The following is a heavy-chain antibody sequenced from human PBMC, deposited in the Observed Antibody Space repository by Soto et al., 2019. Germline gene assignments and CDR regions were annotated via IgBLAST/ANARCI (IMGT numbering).Heavy chain of an antibody. V-gene: IGHV3-23*01. J-gene: IGHJ4*02. Sequence: GGSLRLSCAASGFSFGSYALSWVRQAPGKGLEWVSTISGSDGKTFYADSVKGRFSISRDTAQSTLYLQMNSLRADDTAMYYCARWSYLDYWGQGTRVTVSS. CDR3: ARWSYLDY. D-gene: IGHD3-3*01. CDR1: GFSFGSYA. CDR2: ISGSDGKT.